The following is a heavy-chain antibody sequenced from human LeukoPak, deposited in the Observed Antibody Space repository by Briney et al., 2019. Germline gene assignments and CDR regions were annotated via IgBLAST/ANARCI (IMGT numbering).Heavy chain of an antibody. CDR1: GFTFSSYA. CDR2: ISYDGSNK. Sequence: GGSLRLPCAASGFTFSSYAMHWVRQAPGKGLEGGADISYDGSNKYYADSVKGRFTISRDNSKNTLYLQMGSLRAEDMAVYYCAKGYSSGWYYPMDVWGQGTTVTVSS. J-gene: IGHJ6*03. V-gene: IGHV3-30*14. CDR3: AKGYSSGWYYPMDV. D-gene: IGHD6-19*01.